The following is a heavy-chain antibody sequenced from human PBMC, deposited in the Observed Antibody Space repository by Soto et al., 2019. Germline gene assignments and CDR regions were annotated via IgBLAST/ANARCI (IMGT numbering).Heavy chain of an antibody. D-gene: IGHD3-3*01. Sequence: EVQLVESGGGLVQPGRSLRLSCAASGFTFDDYTMHWVRQAPGKGLEWVSGISWNVGSIAYADSVKGRFTISRDNAKNSLYLQMKSLRAEDTALYYCAKGVAGWYYFDYWGQGTLVTVSS. CDR1: GFTFDDYT. J-gene: IGHJ4*02. V-gene: IGHV3-9*01. CDR2: ISWNVGSI. CDR3: AKGVAGWYYFDY.